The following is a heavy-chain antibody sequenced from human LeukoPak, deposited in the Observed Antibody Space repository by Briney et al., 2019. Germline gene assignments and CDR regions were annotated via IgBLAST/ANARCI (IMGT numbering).Heavy chain of an antibody. CDR3: TKEGEFSFDH. CDR1: GFRLLFLG. CDR2: IRFDGSHK. V-gene: IGHV3-30*02. Sequence: GGSLRLSCVTCGFRLLFLGKYWLRQAPGKGLGWVTFIRFDGSHKYYADSVKGRITISRDNSKNTLYLQMSSLRSEDTAVYYCTKEGEFSFDHWGQGTLVTVSS. D-gene: IGHD2-21*01. J-gene: IGHJ5*02.